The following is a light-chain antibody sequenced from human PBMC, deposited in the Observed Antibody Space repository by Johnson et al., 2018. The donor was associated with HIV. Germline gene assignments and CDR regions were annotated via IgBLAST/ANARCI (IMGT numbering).Light chain of an antibody. CDR1: SSNIGNNY. CDR3: GTWDNSLSTGAV. CDR2: EDN. V-gene: IGLV1-51*02. J-gene: IGLJ1*01. Sequence: QSVLTQPPSVSAAPGQKVTISCSGSSSNIGNNYVSWYQQLPGTAPKLLIYEDNKRPSGIPDRFSGSKSGTSATLGITGLQTGDEAEYYCGTWDNSLSTGAVFGTGTKVTVL.